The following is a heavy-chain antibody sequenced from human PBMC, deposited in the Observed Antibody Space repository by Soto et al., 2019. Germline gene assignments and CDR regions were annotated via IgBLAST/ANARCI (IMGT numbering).Heavy chain of an antibody. J-gene: IGHJ5*02. CDR3: ARDPGRGGDYDR. Sequence: EVQLLESGGGLVQPGESLRLSCEASGFTFSSYWMNWIRQAPGKGLEWLANINPDGKNTYYPDSLEGRFTVSRDNAKNSLFLQIDSLRVEDTAVYYCARDPGRGGDYDRWGQEPWSPSPQ. V-gene: IGHV3-7*01. CDR2: INPDGKNT. D-gene: IGHD4-17*01. CDR1: GFTFSSYW.